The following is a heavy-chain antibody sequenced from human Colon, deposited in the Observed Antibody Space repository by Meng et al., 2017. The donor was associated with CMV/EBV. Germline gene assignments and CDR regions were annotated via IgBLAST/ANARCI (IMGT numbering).Heavy chain of an antibody. J-gene: IGHJ4*02. V-gene: IGHV1-2*02. D-gene: IGHD1-26*01. CDR2: INSNSGAT. CDR3: ARDPSGSRVPFDY. CDR1: GYTFSDYH. Sequence: QVELVQSGGAVKKSGVSVNVSCKTSGYTFSDYHIRWVRQAPGQGLEWMGWINSNSGATDYAQKFQGRFTMTRDTSITTVYMELSSLRSDDTAVYYCARDPSGSRVPFDYWGQGSLVTVSS.